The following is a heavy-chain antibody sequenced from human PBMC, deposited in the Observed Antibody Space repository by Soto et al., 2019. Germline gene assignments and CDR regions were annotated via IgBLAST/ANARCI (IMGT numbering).Heavy chain of an antibody. J-gene: IGHJ4*02. CDR3: AKDPSTYSSGSSEGLDY. D-gene: IGHD3-22*01. CDR1: GFTFSSYG. Sequence: GGSLRLSCAASGFTFSSYGMHWVRQAPGKGLEWVAVISYDGSNKYYADSVKGRFTISRDNSKNTLYLQMNSLRAEDTAVYYCAKDPSTYSSGSSEGLDYWGQGTLVTVSS. V-gene: IGHV3-30*18. CDR2: ISYDGSNK.